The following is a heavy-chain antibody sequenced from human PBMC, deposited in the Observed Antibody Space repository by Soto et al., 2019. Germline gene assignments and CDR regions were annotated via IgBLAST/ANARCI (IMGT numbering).Heavy chain of an antibody. D-gene: IGHD3-3*01. J-gene: IGHJ4*02. CDR3: ARVAGMSSWNYFDY. Sequence: QVQLQESGPGLVKPSETLSLTCTVSGGSISSNYWSWIRQPPGKGLEWIGYIYYTGSTNYNPSLKSRDTISVDTSKNQFSLKLSSVTAADTAVYYCARVAGMSSWNYFDYWGQGTLVTVSS. V-gene: IGHV4-59*01. CDR2: IYYTGST. CDR1: GGSISSNY.